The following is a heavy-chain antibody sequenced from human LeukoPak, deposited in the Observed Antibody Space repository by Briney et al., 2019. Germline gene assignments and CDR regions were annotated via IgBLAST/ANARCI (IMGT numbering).Heavy chain of an antibody. CDR2: IYTSGST. CDR3: ARDNFIAFYYYYYMDV. CDR1: GGSISSYY. D-gene: IGHD6-13*01. J-gene: IGHJ6*03. Sequence: KPSETLSLTCTVSGGSISSYYWSWIRQPAGKGLERIGRIYTSGSTNYNPSLKSRVTMSVDTSKNQFSLKLSSVTAADTAVYYCARDNFIAFYYYYYMDVWGKGTTVTISS. V-gene: IGHV4-4*07.